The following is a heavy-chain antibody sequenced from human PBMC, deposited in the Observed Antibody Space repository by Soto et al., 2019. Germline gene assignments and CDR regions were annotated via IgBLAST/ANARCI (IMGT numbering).Heavy chain of an antibody. D-gene: IGHD2-8*02. Sequence: SETLSLTCAVYGGSFSGYYWSWIRQAPGTGLEWIGEINHSGSTNYNPSLKSRVTISVDTSKNQFSLKLTSVTAADTAVYYCARDKITGLFAYWGQGTLVTVSS. CDR2: INHSGST. V-gene: IGHV4-34*01. J-gene: IGHJ4*02. CDR3: ARDKITGLFAY. CDR1: GGSFSGYY.